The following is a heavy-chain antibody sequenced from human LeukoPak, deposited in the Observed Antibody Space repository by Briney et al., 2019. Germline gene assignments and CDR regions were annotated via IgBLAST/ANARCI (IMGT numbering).Heavy chain of an antibody. CDR1: GFTFSNYA. CDR2: IFGSGGST. D-gene: IGHD3-9*01. CDR3: AKWGDYDILTGYYDSDY. Sequence: GASLRLSCAASGFTFSNYAMSWVRQAPGRGLEWVSGIFGSGGSTYYADSVKGRFTISRDNPKNTLYLQMNSLRAEDTAVYYCAKWGDYDILTGYYDSDYWGQGTLVTVSS. V-gene: IGHV3-23*01. J-gene: IGHJ4*02.